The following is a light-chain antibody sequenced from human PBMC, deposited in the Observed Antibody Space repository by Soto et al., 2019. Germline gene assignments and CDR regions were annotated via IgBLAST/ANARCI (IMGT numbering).Light chain of an antibody. CDR1: GNDVGAYNY. V-gene: IGLV2-11*01. CDR2: DVA. J-gene: IGLJ1*01. CDR3: CSYAGGYTYL. Sequence: HPGSVCWSPGHAVTISCTGIGNDVGAYNYVSCYQQHPGRPPKLMIYDVARWPSGVPDRFSGSKSGNTASLTISGLQAEDQADNFCCSYAGGYTYLFGTGTKVTXL.